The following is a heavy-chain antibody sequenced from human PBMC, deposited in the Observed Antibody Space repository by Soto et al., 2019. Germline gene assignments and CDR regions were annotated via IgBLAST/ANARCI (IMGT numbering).Heavy chain of an antibody. Sequence: QITLKESGPTLVKPTQTLTLTCTFSGFSLSTSGVGVGWIRQPPGRALEWLALIYWDVDKRYSPSLKSRLTITKDTSKNQVVLTMTNMDPVDTAAYYCAHRGSGGVMDVWGRGTTVAVSS. V-gene: IGHV2-5*02. D-gene: IGHD2-15*01. CDR3: AHRGSGGVMDV. J-gene: IGHJ6*02. CDR2: IYWDVDK. CDR1: GFSLSTSGVG.